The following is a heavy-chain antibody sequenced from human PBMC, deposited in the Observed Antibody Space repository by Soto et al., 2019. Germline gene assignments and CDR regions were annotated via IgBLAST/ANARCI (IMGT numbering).Heavy chain of an antibody. D-gene: IGHD6-19*01. CDR2: IYYSGST. Sequence: SETLSLTCTVSGGSISSYYWSWIRQTPGKGLEWIGYIYYSGSTNYNPSLKSRVTISVDTPKNQFSLKLTSVTAADSALYYCARDRSSGWYRDFDYWGQGTLVTVSS. J-gene: IGHJ4*02. CDR1: GGSISSYY. CDR3: ARDRSSGWYRDFDY. V-gene: IGHV4-59*01.